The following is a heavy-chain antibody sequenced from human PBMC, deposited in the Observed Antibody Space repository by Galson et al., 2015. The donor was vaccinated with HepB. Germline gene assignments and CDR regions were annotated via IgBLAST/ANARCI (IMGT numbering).Heavy chain of an antibody. Sequence: SVKVSCKASGGTFSSSAINWVRQAPGQGLESMGGIIPVVGVAHFAQRFQGRVTITADESTSTAYMELSSLRSDDTAVYYCARVVDGKELPPDGYFDYWGQGTLVTVSS. CDR2: IIPVVGVA. CDR3: ARVVDGKELPPDGYFDY. CDR1: GGTFSSSA. J-gene: IGHJ4*02. V-gene: IGHV1-69*10. D-gene: IGHD1-7*01.